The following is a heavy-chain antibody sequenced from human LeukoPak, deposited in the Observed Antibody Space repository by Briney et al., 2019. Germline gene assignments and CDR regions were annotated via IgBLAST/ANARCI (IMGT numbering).Heavy chain of an antibody. CDR1: GFTFSSYA. Sequence: PGGSLRLSCAASGFTFSSYAMHWVRQAPGKGLEWVAVISYDGSNKYYADSVKGRFTISRDNSKNTLYLQMNSLRSEDMAVYYCARAHGWFGEYFDYWGQGTLVTVSS. CDR2: ISYDGSNK. V-gene: IGHV3-30*04. D-gene: IGHD3-10*01. CDR3: ARAHGWFGEYFDY. J-gene: IGHJ4*02.